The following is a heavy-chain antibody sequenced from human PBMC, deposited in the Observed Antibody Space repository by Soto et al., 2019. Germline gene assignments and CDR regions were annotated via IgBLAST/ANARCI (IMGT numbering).Heavy chain of an antibody. CDR3: ARAPLTYYYDSSGYQMLNYFDY. D-gene: IGHD3-22*01. Sequence: PGGSLRLSCAASGFTVSSNYMSWVRQAPGKGLEWVSVIYSGGSTYYADSVKGRFTISRDNSKNTLYLQMNSLRAEDTAVYYCARAPLTYYYDSSGYQMLNYFDYWGQGTLVTVSS. CDR1: GFTVSSNY. V-gene: IGHV3-66*01. J-gene: IGHJ4*02. CDR2: IYSGGST.